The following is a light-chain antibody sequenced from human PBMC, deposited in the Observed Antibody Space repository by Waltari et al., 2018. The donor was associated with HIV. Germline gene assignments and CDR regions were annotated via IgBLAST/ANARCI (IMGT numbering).Light chain of an antibody. V-gene: IGLV1-44*01. CDR2: ANN. CDR3: ATWDDSLNGPL. CDR1: SSNIGSND. Sequence: SVLPQPPSPSGTPGQRRTIACSPISSNIGSNDVSWYQQFPGTDPKVLMSANNQRPSGVPDRFSASKSGTSASLAISGLHSEDEADYYCATWDDSLNGPLFGGGTKLTVL. J-gene: IGLJ2*01.